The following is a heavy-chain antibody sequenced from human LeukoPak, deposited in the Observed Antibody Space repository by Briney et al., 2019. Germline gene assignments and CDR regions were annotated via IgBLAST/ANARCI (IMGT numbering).Heavy chain of an antibody. CDR2: ISGGGDAT. Sequence: GGSLTLPCTPSGFPFSNSAMSWLPQAPGRGLEWVTTISGGGDATYYAHSVKARLTISRDNSKNTLYLQMHMLRVEDTAVYYCARDSSMLRGPLVIYYFAFWAREPWSPSP. J-gene: IGHJ4*02. D-gene: IGHD3-10*01. CDR3: ARDSSMLRGPLVIYYFAF. V-gene: IGHV3-23*01. CDR1: GFPFSNSA.